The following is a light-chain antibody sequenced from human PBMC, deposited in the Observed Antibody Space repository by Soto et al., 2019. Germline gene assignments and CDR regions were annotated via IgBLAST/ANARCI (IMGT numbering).Light chain of an antibody. CDR1: SSNNGSNT. Sequence: QSVLTQPPSASGTPGQRVTISCSGSSSNNGSNTVNWYQQLPGTAPKLLIYSNNQRPSGVPDRFAGSKSGNTASLTISGLQAEDEADYYCCSYAGSPRYVFGTGTKLTVL. V-gene: IGLV1-44*01. CDR3: CSYAGSPRYV. CDR2: SNN. J-gene: IGLJ1*01.